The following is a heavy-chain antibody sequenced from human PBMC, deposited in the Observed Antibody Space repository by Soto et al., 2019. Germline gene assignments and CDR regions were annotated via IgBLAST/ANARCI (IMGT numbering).Heavy chain of an antibody. CDR1: GFTFSNAW. V-gene: IGHV3-15*01. D-gene: IGHD3-22*01. CDR2: IKSKTDGGTT. Sequence: GSLRLSCAASGFTFSNAWMSWVRQAPGKGLEWVGRIKSKTDGGTTDYAAPVKGRFTISRDDSKNTLYLQMNSLKTEDTAVYYCTTPGPMIVVVDAFDIWGQGTMVTVSS. CDR3: TTPGPMIVVVDAFDI. J-gene: IGHJ3*02.